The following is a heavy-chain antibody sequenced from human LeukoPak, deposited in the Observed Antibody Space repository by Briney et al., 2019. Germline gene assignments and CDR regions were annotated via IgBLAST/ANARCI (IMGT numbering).Heavy chain of an antibody. CDR1: GGTFSSYA. J-gene: IGHJ4*02. V-gene: IGHV1-69*04. CDR3: APYYYDSSGYYGSFDY. CDR2: IIPILGIA. D-gene: IGHD3-22*01. Sequence: EASVKVSCKASGGTFSSYAISWVRQAPGQGLEWMGRIIPILGIANYAQKFQGRVTITADKSTSTAYMELSSLRPEDTAVYYCAPYYYDSSGYYGSFDYWGQGTLVTVSS.